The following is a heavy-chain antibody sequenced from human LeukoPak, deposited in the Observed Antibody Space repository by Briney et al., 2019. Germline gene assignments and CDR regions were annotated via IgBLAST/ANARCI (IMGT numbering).Heavy chain of an antibody. CDR1: GYSFILYG. CDR3: ARGGGSRRDGYIGLLDY. D-gene: IGHD5-24*01. CDR2: ISTSTGDT. Sequence: ASVKVSCKTSGYSFILYGISWVRQAPGQGPEWMGWISTSTGDTKYTQKFQGRVTLTTDTSTSTAYMELSSLRSDDTAVYYCARGGGSRRDGYIGLLDYWGQGTLVTVSS. J-gene: IGHJ4*02. V-gene: IGHV1-18*01.